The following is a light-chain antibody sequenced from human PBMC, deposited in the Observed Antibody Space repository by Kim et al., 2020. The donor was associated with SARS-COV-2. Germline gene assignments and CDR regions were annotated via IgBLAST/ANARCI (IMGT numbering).Light chain of an antibody. Sequence: ERVMTQSPATLSVSPGERATLSCRASQSVSSYLAWYQQKRGQAPRLLIYGASTRATGIPARFSGSASGTEFTLTISGLQSEDFAVYYCQQYNNWPWTFAQGTKVDIK. CDR2: GAS. CDR3: QQYNNWPWT. V-gene: IGKV3-15*01. CDR1: QSVSSY. J-gene: IGKJ1*01.